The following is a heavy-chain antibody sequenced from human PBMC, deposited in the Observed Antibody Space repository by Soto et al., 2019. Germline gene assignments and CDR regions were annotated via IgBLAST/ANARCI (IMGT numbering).Heavy chain of an antibody. CDR2: IYYSGST. V-gene: IGHV4-30-4*01. J-gene: IGHJ5*02. Sequence: ASETLSLTCTVSGGSISSGDYYWSWIRQPPGKGLEWIGYIYYSGSTYYNPSLKSRVTISVDTSKNQFSLKLSSVTAADTAVYYCARATNYYGSGSPYNWFDPWGQGTLVTVS. CDR1: GGSISSGDYY. CDR3: ARATNYYGSGSPYNWFDP. D-gene: IGHD3-10*01.